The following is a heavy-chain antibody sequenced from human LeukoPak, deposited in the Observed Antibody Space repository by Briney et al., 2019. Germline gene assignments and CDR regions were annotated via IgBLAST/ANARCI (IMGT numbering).Heavy chain of an antibody. Sequence: SETLSLTCTVSGYSISSGYYWGWIRQPPGQGLEWIGSIYHSGSTYYNPSLKSRVTISVDTSKNQFSLKLSSVTAADTAVYYCARVSEQLVAFDYWGQGTLVTVSS. CDR1: GYSISSGYY. V-gene: IGHV4-38-2*02. J-gene: IGHJ4*02. D-gene: IGHD6-6*01. CDR2: IYHSGST. CDR3: ARVSEQLVAFDY.